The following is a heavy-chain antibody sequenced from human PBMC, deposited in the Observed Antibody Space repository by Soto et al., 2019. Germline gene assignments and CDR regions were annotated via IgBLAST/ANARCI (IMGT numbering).Heavy chain of an antibody. D-gene: IGHD1-26*01. J-gene: IGHJ6*02. CDR2: INPNSGGT. V-gene: IGHV1-2*04. Sequence: ASVKVSCKASGYTFTGYYMHWVRQAPGQGLEWMGWINPNSGGTNYAQKFQGWVTMTRDTSISTAYMELSRLRSDDTAVYYCAREWELPARDGMDVRGQGTTVTVSS. CDR1: GYTFTGYY. CDR3: AREWELPARDGMDV.